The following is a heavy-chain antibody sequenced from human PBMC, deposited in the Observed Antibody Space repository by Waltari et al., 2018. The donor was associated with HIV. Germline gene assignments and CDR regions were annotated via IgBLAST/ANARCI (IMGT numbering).Heavy chain of an antibody. Sequence: VQVHQWGAGLLKPSATLSLTCAVYGGSLSGYHWHWIRQPPGKGLEWIGEINHSGITNYNPSLKSRVTISIDTSKNQFSLKLTSVTAADTAVYYCAISEAVAALIDYWGQGTLVTVSS. V-gene: IGHV4-34*01. CDR1: GGSLSGYH. CDR2: INHSGIT. D-gene: IGHD6-13*01. CDR3: AISEAVAALIDY. J-gene: IGHJ4*02.